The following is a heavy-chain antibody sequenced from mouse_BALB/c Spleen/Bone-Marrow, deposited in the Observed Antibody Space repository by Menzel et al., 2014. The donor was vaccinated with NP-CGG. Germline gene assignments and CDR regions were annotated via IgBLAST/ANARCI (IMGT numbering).Heavy chain of an antibody. J-gene: IGHJ1*01. Sequence: EVQLVESEGGLVKPGESLKLSCAASGFTFSSYAMSWVRQTPEKRLEWVASITSGGSTYYPDGVKGRFTISRDNARNILYLQMSSLRSEDTAVYYCARGLLLRADWYFDVWGAGTTVTVSS. CDR1: GFTFSSYA. CDR2: ITSGGST. CDR3: ARGLLLRADWYFDV. V-gene: IGHV5-6-5*01. D-gene: IGHD1-1*01.